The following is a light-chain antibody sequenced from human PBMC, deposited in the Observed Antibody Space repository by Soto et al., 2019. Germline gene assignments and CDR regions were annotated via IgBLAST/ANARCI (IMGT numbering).Light chain of an antibody. CDR2: EVS. CDR3: SSYTSSDTLVV. CDR1: SSDVGGYNY. J-gene: IGLJ1*01. Sequence: QSVLTQPASVSGSPGQSVTISCTGTSSDVGGYNYVSWYQQHPDKAPKLMIYEVSNRPSGVSNRFSASKSGNTASLTISGLQADDEADYYCSSYTSSDTLVVFGTGTKVTVL. V-gene: IGLV2-14*01.